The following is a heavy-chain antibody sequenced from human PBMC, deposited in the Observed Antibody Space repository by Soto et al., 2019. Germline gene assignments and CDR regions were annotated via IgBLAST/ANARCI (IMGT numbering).Heavy chain of an antibody. D-gene: IGHD3-10*01. V-gene: IGHV4-59*08. J-gene: IGHJ4*02. CDR1: GGSISSYY. CDR2: IYYSGST. CDR3: ARRGWFGELY. Sequence: PSETLSLTCTVSGGSISSYYWSWIRQPPGKGLEWIGYIYYSGSTNYNPSLKSRVTISVDTSKNQFSLKLSSVTAADTAVYYCARRGWFGELYWGQGTLVTVSS.